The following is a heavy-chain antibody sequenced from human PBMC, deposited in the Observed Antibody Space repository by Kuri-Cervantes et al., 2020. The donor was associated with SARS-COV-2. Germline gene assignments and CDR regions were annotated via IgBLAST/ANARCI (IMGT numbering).Heavy chain of an antibody. Sequence: GGSLRLSCTASGFTFGDYAMSWFRQAPGKGLEWVGFIRSKAYGGTTEYAASVKGRFTISRDDSKSIAYLQMNSLKTEDTAVYYCAKDRNYGSGNPFDYWGQGTLVTVSS. CDR2: IRSKAYGGTT. V-gene: IGHV3-49*03. D-gene: IGHD3-10*01. J-gene: IGHJ4*02. CDR3: AKDRNYGSGNPFDY. CDR1: GFTFGDYA.